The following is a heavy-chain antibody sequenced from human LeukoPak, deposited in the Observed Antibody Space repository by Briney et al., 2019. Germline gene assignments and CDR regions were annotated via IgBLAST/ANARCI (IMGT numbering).Heavy chain of an antibody. CDR1: GYTFTSYG. V-gene: IGHV1-18*01. CDR2: ISAYNGNT. J-gene: IGHJ4*02. Sequence: ASVKVSCKASGYTFTSYGISWVRQAPGQGLEWMGWISAYNGNTNYAQKLQGRVTMTTDTSTSTAYMELRSLRSDDTAVYYCARDRFSSSWYLNDFDYWGQGTLVTVSS. CDR3: ARDRFSSSWYLNDFDY. D-gene: IGHD6-13*01.